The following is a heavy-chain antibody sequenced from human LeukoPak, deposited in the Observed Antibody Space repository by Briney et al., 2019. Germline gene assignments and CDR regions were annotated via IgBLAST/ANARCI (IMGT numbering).Heavy chain of an antibody. CDR3: ARARLGYCSSTSCYAGTVFDY. J-gene: IGHJ4*02. CDR1: GGSISSGSYY. CDR2: IYTSGST. Sequence: SETLSLTCTVSGGSISSGSYYWSWIRQPAGKGLEWIGRIYTSGSTNYNPSLKSRVTISVDTSKNQFSLKLSSVTAADTAVYYCARARLGYCSSTSCYAGTVFDYWGQGTLVTVSS. V-gene: IGHV4-61*02. D-gene: IGHD2-2*01.